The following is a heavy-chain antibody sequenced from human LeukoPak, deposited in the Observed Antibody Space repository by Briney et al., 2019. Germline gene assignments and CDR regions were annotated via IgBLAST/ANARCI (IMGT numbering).Heavy chain of an antibody. CDR2: MSPNSGDT. CDR1: GYTFTSYD. V-gene: IGHV1-8*01. D-gene: IGHD1-7*01. Sequence: ASVKVSCKASGYTFTSYDINWVRHATGQGLEWMGWMSPNSGDTGYAQKFQGRVTMTRDTSTSTVYMELSSLRSEDTAVYYCARGPGGGTTFLGDYWGQGTLVTVSS. CDR3: ARGPGGGTTFLGDY. J-gene: IGHJ4*02.